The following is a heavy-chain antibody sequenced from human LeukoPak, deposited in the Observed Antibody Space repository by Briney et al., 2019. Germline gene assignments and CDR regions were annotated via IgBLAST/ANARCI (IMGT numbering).Heavy chain of an antibody. CDR2: IIPIFGTA. J-gene: IGHJ4*02. CDR1: GGTFSSYA. V-gene: IGHV1-69*05. D-gene: IGHD4-17*01. CDR3: ARNTDYGDYVYPDY. Sequence: VASVKVSCXASGGTFSSYAISWVRQAPGQGLEWMGRIIPIFGTANYAQKFQGRVTITTDESTSTAYMELSSLRSEDTAVYYCARNTDYGDYVYPDYWGRGTLVTVSS.